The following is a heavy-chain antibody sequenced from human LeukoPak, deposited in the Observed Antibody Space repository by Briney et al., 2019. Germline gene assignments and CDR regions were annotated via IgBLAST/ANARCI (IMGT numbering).Heavy chain of an antibody. D-gene: IGHD3-22*01. J-gene: IGHJ4*02. CDR2: IYYSGST. V-gene: IGHV4-59*08. CDR3: ARHGPDYYDSSGYYLWFDY. Sequence: PSETLSLTCTVSGGSISSYYWSWIRQPPGKGLEWIGYIYYSGSTNYNPSLKSRVTISVDTSKNQFSLKLSSVTAADTAVYYCARHGPDYYDSSGYYLWFDYWGQGTLVTVSS. CDR1: GGSISSYY.